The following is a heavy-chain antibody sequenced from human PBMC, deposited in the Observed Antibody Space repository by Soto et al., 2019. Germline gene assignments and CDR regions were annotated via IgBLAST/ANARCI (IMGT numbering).Heavy chain of an antibody. CDR3: ARETYRGFYFDY. CDR2: ISSSGNII. J-gene: IGHJ4*02. D-gene: IGHD4-4*01. CDR1: GFTFSDYY. Sequence: PGGSLRLSCAASGFTFSDYYMSWIRQAPGKGLEWVSYISSSGNIIYYADSVKGRFTISRDNAKNTLYLQMNSLRVEDTALYYCARETYRGFYFDYWGQGTLVTVSS. V-gene: IGHV3-11*04.